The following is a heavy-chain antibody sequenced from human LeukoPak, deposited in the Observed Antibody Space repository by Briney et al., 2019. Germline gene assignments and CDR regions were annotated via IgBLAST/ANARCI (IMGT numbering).Heavy chain of an antibody. J-gene: IGHJ4*02. V-gene: IGHV3-49*03. CDR3: TRDYPILGTAMDY. Sequence: GGSLRLSCTASGFTFGDYAMSWFRQAPGKGLEWVGFIRSKAYGGTTEYAASVKGRFTISRDDSKSIAYLQMNSLKTEDTAVYYCTRDYPILGTAMDYWGQGTLVTVSS. CDR2: IRSKAYGGTT. CDR1: GFTFGDYA. D-gene: IGHD5-18*01.